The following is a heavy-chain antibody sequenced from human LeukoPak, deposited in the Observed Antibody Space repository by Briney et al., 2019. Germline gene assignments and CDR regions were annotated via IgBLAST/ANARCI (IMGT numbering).Heavy chain of an antibody. D-gene: IGHD2-2*02. CDR1: GGSISSGGYS. V-gene: IGHV4-30-2*01. Sequence: SETLSLPCAVSGGSISSGGYSWSWIRQPPGKGLEWIGYIYHSGSTYYNPSLKSRVTISVDRSKNQFSLKLSSVTAADTAVYYCARDRGAEYCSSTSCYRDNWFDPWGQGTLVTVSS. CDR2: IYHSGST. J-gene: IGHJ5*02. CDR3: ARDRGAEYCSSTSCYRDNWFDP.